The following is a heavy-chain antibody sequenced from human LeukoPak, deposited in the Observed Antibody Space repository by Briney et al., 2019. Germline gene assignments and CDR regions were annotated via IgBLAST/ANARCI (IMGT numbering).Heavy chain of an antibody. Sequence: SETLSLTCAVSGASISGSGYYLGWIRQPPGKGLEWIGNIYYTGSTYYNASLQSRVTISIDMSKNQFSLRLSPVTAADTAMYYCVKSGGYGLIDYWGQGTLVTVSS. CDR2: IYYTGST. V-gene: IGHV4-39*01. CDR3: VKSGGYGLIDY. J-gene: IGHJ4*02. D-gene: IGHD6-19*01. CDR1: GASISGSGYY.